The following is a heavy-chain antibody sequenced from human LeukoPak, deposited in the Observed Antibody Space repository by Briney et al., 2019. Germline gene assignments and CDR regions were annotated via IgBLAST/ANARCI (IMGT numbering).Heavy chain of an antibody. CDR3: ASGYSGSASDY. CDR1: GGSISSYY. D-gene: IGHD6-6*01. J-gene: IGHJ4*02. V-gene: IGHV4-59*01. Sequence: PSETLSLTCTVSGGSISSYYWSWIRQPPGKGLEWIGYIYYSGSTNYNPSLKSRVTISVDTSKNQFSLKLSSVTAADTAVYYCASGYSGSASDYWGQGTLVTVSS. CDR2: IYYSGST.